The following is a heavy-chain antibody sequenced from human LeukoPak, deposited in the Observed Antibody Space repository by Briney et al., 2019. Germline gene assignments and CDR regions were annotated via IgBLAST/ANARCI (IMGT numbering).Heavy chain of an antibody. D-gene: IGHD4-17*01. CDR3: ARGSRYGDYPYYCDF. CDR2: VRYDGNNP. J-gene: IGHJ4*02. CDR1: GYTFTGYY. Sequence: SCKASGYTFTGYYMHWVRQAPGKGLDWVAFVRYDGNNPYYSASVKGRFTISRDNSKNTVLLQMNNLRLEDAAVYYCARGSRYGDYPYYCDFWGQGTLVAVSS. V-gene: IGHV3-30*04.